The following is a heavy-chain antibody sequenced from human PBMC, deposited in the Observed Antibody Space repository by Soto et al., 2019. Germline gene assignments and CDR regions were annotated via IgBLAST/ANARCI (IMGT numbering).Heavy chain of an antibody. CDR1: GYTFTSCG. J-gene: IGHJ4*02. CDR3: ARGGYFDGSNYLAY. D-gene: IGHD3-10*01. Sequence: ASVKVSSKASGYTFTSCGMNWVRQAPGRGLGWMGWVNPGNGNTKYSQKFQGKVIIERDASVGTAYMHLSSLRSEETAVYYCARGGYFDGSNYLAYWGLGTLVTVSS. V-gene: IGHV1-3*01. CDR2: VNPGNGNT.